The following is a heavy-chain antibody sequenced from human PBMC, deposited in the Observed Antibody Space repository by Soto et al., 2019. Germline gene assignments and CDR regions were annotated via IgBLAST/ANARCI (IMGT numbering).Heavy chain of an antibody. CDR2: IYHGGST. CDR3: ATQPTALSNNYRGGAFDF. V-gene: IGHV4-4*02. D-gene: IGHD4-4*01. J-gene: IGHJ3*01. CDR1: GATIITTRC. Sequence: SEALSQTSPDSGATIITTRCSRWLRQSPGKGLEWIGDIYHGGSTNYNPSLTSRVTISADSFKNQFSLTLTSVTAADTAVYYCATQPTALSNNYRGGAFDFWGQGTMVT.